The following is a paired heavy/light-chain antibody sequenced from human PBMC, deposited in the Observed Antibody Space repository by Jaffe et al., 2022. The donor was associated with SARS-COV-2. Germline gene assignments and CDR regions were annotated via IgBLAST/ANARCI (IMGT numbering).Light chain of an antibody. CDR2: ADS. CDR1: DIGLKP. V-gene: IGLV3-21*02. CDR3: QVWDSSSDHKT. Sequence: SYVLTQPPSVSVAPGQTASITCGGDDIGLKPVHWYQQRPGQAPELVIYADSDRPSGIPERFSGSNSGDTATLTIIRVEAGDEADYYCQVWDSSSDHKTFGGGTKLTVL. J-gene: IGLJ2*01.
Heavy chain of an antibody. CDR3: VRDESNVAGRDAMDV. Sequence: EVQLVESGGGLVKPGGSLRLSCTASGFTFSSHSLTWVRQAPGKGLEWVSSISGSSSYIYYADSVRGRFTISRDNARKSLYLQMNSLRAGDTAVYYCVRDESNVAGRDAMDVWGQGTTVTVSS. CDR2: ISGSSSYI. CDR1: GFTFSSHS. D-gene: IGHD1-1*01. J-gene: IGHJ6*02. V-gene: IGHV3-21*01.